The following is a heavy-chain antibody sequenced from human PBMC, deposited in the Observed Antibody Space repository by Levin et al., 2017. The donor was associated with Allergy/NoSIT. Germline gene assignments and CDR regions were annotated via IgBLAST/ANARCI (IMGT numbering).Heavy chain of an antibody. CDR3: ARLEGHRLLWFGEYHYMDV. CDR2: INWNGGST. D-gene: IGHD3-10*01. J-gene: IGHJ6*03. V-gene: IGHV3-20*04. Sequence: GGSLRLSCAASGFTFDDYGMSWVRQAPGKGLEWVSGINWNGGSTGYADSVKGRFTISRDNAKNSLYLQMNSLRAEDTALYYCARLEGHRLLWFGEYHYMDVWGKGTTVTVSS. CDR1: GFTFDDYG.